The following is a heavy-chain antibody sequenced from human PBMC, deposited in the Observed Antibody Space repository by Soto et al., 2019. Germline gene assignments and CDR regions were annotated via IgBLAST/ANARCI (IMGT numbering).Heavy chain of an antibody. CDR1: GFTFSSYG. V-gene: IGHV3-30*18. Sequence: QVQLLESGGGVVQPGRSLRLSCAASGFTFSSYGMHWVRQAPGKGLEWVAAILYDGSNKYYADSVKGRFTISRDNSKNTVYLQMNSLRAEDTAVYYCAKDPGYGLDYWGQGTLVTVSS. D-gene: IGHD5-12*01. CDR2: ILYDGSNK. J-gene: IGHJ4*02. CDR3: AKDPGYGLDY.